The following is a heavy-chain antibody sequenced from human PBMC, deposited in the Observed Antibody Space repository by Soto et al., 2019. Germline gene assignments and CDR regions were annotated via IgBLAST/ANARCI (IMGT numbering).Heavy chain of an antibody. J-gene: IGHJ5*02. D-gene: IGHD4-4*01. CDR2: ISYDGTNE. Sequence: GGSLRLSCAASGFTFSSYSMHWVRQAAGKGLEWVAVISYDGTNEIYADSVKGRLTIARDNSKNMVFLQINSLRADDTGFYYCARANNYFDTWGPGTLVTVSS. V-gene: IGHV3-30-3*01. CDR1: GFTFSSYS. CDR3: ARANNYFDT.